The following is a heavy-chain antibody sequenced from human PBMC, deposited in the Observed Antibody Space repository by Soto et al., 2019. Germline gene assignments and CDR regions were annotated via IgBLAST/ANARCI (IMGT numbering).Heavy chain of an antibody. V-gene: IGHV5-10-1*01. Sequence: PGESLKISCKASGYNFTTFWISWMRQVPGKGLEWMGRIDPSDSYSNYSPSFQGHITISADKSINTAYLHFSNLKASDTAVYDCARHFHLPTDLQFYYYYYYGVDVWGHGTAVTVSS. D-gene: IGHD3-3*02. CDR2: IDPSDSYS. CDR1: GYNFTTFW. J-gene: IGHJ6*02. CDR3: ARHFHLPTDLQFYYYYYYGVDV.